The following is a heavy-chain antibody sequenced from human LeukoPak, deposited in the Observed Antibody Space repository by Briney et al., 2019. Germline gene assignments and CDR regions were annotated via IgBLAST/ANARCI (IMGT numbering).Heavy chain of an antibody. CDR2: LNADGNSI. J-gene: IGHJ4*02. Sequence: GGSLRLFCAACGFIFNHYWMHWLRQAPRKGVVWVSRLNADGNSITYADSVRGRFTNSRDKAKNTVHLQMNSLRVEDTAIYFCAGAYSAYDPFDYWGQGILVTVSS. D-gene: IGHD5-12*01. CDR3: AGAYSAYDPFDY. V-gene: IGHV3-74*01. CDR1: GFIFNHYW.